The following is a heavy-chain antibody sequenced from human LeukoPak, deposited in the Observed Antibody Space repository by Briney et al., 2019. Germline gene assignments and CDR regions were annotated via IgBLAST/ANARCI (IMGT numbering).Heavy chain of an antibody. Sequence: GGSLRLSCAASGFTFSRYWMTWVRQAPGKGQEWVANIKQDGREKYYVDSVRGRFTISRDNAMNSLYLQMDSLRAADTAVYYCAREGLLELPYSTSDYWGQGTLVTVSS. D-gene: IGHD1-7*01. CDR3: AREGLLELPYSTSDY. CDR1: GFTFSRYW. J-gene: IGHJ4*02. CDR2: IKQDGREK. V-gene: IGHV3-7*01.